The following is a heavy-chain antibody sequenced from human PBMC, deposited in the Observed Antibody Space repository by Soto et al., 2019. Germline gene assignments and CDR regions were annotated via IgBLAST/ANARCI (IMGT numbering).Heavy chain of an antibody. CDR1: GYTFTSYE. Sequence: ASVKVSCKASGYTFTSYESNWVRQATGQGHEWMGWMNPNSGNTGYAQKFQGRVTMTRNTSISTAYMELSSLRSEDTAVYYCARNRFRGITMIVGGAFDIWG. V-gene: IGHV1-8*01. CDR2: MNPNSGNT. J-gene: IGHJ3*02. CDR3: ARNRFRGITMIVGGAFDI. D-gene: IGHD3-22*01.